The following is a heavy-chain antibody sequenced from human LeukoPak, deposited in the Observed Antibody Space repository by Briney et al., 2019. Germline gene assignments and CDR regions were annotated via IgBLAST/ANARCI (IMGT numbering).Heavy chain of an antibody. CDR2: ISYDGSNK. CDR1: GFTFSDYY. J-gene: IGHJ4*02. CDR3: AKSAGGNSGSYFDY. D-gene: IGHD4-23*01. V-gene: IGHV3-30*18. Sequence: GGSLRLSCAASGFTFSDYYMDWVRQAPGKGLEWVAVISYDGSNKYYADSVKGRFTISRDNSKNTLYLQMNSLRAEDTAVYYCAKSAGGNSGSYFDYWGQGTLVTVSS.